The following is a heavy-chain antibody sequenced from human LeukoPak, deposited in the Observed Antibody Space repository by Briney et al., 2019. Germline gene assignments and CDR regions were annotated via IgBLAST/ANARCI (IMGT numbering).Heavy chain of an antibody. Sequence: SETLSLTCAVYGGSFSGYYRSWIRQPPGKGLEWIGEINHRGGTGYNPSLKSRVTMSVDTSKNVFSLKLTSVTAADTAVYYCARAYYYDSSAAIDYWGQGILVAVSS. CDR3: ARAYYYDSSAAIDY. CDR2: INHRGGT. CDR1: GGSFSGYY. V-gene: IGHV4-34*01. D-gene: IGHD3-22*01. J-gene: IGHJ4*02.